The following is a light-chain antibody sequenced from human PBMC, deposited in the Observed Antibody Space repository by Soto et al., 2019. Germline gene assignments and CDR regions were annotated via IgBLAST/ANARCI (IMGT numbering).Light chain of an antibody. V-gene: IGLV2-14*01. Sequence: QSALTQPPSASGSPGQSVTISCTGTSSDVGDNYVSWYQQHLGKAPKLMIYAVSNRPSGVSNRFSGSKSGNTASLTISGLQAEDEADYYCCSLTTRDSHVFGTGTKVTVL. J-gene: IGLJ1*01. CDR2: AVS. CDR1: SSDVGDNY. CDR3: CSLTTRDSHV.